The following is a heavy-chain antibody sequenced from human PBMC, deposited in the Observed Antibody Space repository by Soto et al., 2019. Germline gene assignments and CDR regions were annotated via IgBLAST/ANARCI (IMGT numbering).Heavy chain of an antibody. V-gene: IGHV5-51*01. Sequence: PGESLKISCKGSGYSFSSYWIGWVRQMPGKGLEWMGIIFPSDSDTKYRPSFQGQVTISADLSISTAYLQWSSLKASDPAIYYCATPYLQFDYWGQGTLVTVSS. CDR3: ATPYLQFDY. CDR2: IFPSDSDT. J-gene: IGHJ4*02. CDR1: GYSFSSYW.